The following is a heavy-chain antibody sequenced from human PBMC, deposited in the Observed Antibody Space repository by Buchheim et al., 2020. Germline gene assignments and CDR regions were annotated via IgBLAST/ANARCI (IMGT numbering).Heavy chain of an antibody. CDR1: GFTFSKYN. J-gene: IGHJ6*02. CDR3: ARDGEIGYGMDV. CDR2: ISGRSRVI. Sequence: EVQVVESGGGLVQPGGSLRLSCAASGFTFSKYNMDWVRQAPGKGLEWVSYISGRSRVIYYADSVKGRFTISRDNAKNSLYLQMNSLRAEDTAVYYCARDGEIGYGMDVWGQGTT. D-gene: IGHD3-10*01. V-gene: IGHV3-48*04.